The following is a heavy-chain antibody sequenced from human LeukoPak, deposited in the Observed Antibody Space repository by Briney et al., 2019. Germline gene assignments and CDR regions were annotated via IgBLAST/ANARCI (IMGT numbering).Heavy chain of an antibody. CDR1: GFTFSAYS. V-gene: IGHV3-48*01. CDR2: IGSSSSPI. Sequence: GGSLRLLCAASGFTFSAYSMNWASQAPEKGLEWVSYIGSSSSPIYYADSVKGRFTISRDNAKNSLYLQMDSLRSEDTAVYFCAGDRRSTHSAYDWGHFDSWGQGTLVAVSS. J-gene: IGHJ4*02. CDR3: AGDRRSTHSAYDWGHFDS. D-gene: IGHD5-12*01.